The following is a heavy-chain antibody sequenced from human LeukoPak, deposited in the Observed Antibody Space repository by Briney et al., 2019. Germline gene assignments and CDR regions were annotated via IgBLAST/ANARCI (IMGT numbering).Heavy chain of an antibody. CDR3: RRRDAAADMDV. CDR2: IYYSGST. Sequence: ASETLSLTCTVSGGSISSSSYYWGWIRQPPGKGLEWIGSIYYSGSTYYNPSLKSRVTISVDTSKNQFSLKLSSVTAADTAVYCARRRDAAADMDVWGKGTTVTISS. V-gene: IGHV4-39*07. CDR1: GGSISSSSYY. D-gene: IGHD6-13*01. J-gene: IGHJ6*03.